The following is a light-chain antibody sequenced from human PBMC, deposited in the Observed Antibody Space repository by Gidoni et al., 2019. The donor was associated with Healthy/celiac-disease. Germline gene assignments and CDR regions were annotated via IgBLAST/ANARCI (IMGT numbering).Light chain of an antibody. CDR1: QSISSW. J-gene: IGKJ1*01. V-gene: IGKV1-5*01. CDR3: QQYNSYRGA. CDR2: DAS. Sequence: DIKMTQSPSTLSASVGDSVTITCRARQSISSWLAWYQQKPGKAPKLLIYDASSLESGVPSRFSGSGSGTEFTLTISSLQPDDFATYYCQQYNSYRGAFGQGTKVEIK.